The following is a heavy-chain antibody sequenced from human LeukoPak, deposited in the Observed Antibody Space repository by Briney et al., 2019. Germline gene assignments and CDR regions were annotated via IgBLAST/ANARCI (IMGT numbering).Heavy chain of an antibody. J-gene: IGHJ5*02. V-gene: IGHV4-39*07. Sequence: SETLSLTCTVSGGSISSSPYYWGWIRQPPGKGLEWIGEINHSGSTNYNPSLKSRVTISVDTSKNQFSLKLSPVTAADTAVYYCAISLSRYSSSWYASRNWFDPWGQGTLVTVSS. CDR3: AISLSRYSSSWYASRNWFDP. CDR1: GGSISSSPYY. D-gene: IGHD6-13*01. CDR2: INHSGST.